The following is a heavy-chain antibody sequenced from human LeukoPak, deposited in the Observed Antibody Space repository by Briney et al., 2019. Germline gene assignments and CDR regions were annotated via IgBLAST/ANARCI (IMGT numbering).Heavy chain of an antibody. J-gene: IGHJ5*02. Sequence: ASVKVSCKVSGYTLTELSMHWVRQAPGKGLEWMGGFDPEDGETIYAQKFQGRVTMTEDTSTDTAYMELSSLRSDDMAMYFCAKTPGRGVIISGETLTPGPNWFDPWGQGTLVTVSS. D-gene: IGHD3-10*01. CDR3: AKTPGRGVIISGETLTPGPNWFDP. CDR2: FDPEDGET. V-gene: IGHV1-24*01. CDR1: GYTLTELS.